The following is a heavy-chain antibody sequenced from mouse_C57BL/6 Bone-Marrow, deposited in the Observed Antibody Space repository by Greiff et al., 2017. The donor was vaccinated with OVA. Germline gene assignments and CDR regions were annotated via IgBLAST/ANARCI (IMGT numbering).Heavy chain of an antibody. CDR3: TREDYYGSRSWFAY. CDR1: GYTFTDYE. Sequence: QVQLQQSGAELVRPGASVTLSCKASGYTFTDYEMHWVKQTPVHGLEWIGAIDPETGGTAYNQKFKGKAILTADKSSSTAYMELSSLTSEDSAVYYCTREDYYGSRSWFAYWGQGTLVTVSA. D-gene: IGHD1-1*01. CDR2: IDPETGGT. J-gene: IGHJ3*01. V-gene: IGHV1-15*01.